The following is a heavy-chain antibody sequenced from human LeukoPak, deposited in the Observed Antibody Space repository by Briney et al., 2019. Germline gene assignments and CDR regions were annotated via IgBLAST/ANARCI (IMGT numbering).Heavy chain of an antibody. CDR2: INSDGSST. Sequence: GGSLRLSCAASGFTFSSYWMHWVRQAPGKGLVWVSRINSDGSSTSYADSVKGRFTISRDNAKNTLYLQMNSLRAEDTAVYYCVRENVGYDFWSGNYYFDYWGQGTLVTVSS. D-gene: IGHD3-3*01. CDR3: VRENVGYDFWSGNYYFDY. J-gene: IGHJ4*02. CDR1: GFTFSSYW. V-gene: IGHV3-74*01.